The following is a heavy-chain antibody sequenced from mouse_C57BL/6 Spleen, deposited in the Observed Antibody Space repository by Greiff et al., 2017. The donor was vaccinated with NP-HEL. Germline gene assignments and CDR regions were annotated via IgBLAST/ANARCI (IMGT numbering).Heavy chain of an antibody. CDR3: ARDSNSYAMDY. V-gene: IGHV5-17*01. CDR2: ISSGSSTT. Sequence: EVKLVESGGGLVKPGGSLKLSCAASGFTFSDYGMHWVRQAPEKGLEWVAYISSGSSTTYYAETVKGRVTISRDNAKNTLFLQMTSLRSEDTAMYYCARDSNSYAMDYWGQGTSVTVSS. J-gene: IGHJ4*01. CDR1: GFTFSDYG. D-gene: IGHD2-5*01.